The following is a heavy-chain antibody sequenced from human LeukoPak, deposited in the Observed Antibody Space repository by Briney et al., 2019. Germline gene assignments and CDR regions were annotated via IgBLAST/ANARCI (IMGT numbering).Heavy chain of an antibody. V-gene: IGHV4-30-4*08. CDR3: ARVPDRGYYYYYMDV. Sequence: SQTLSLTCTVSGGSISSGDDYWSWIRQPPGRGLEWIGYIYYSGSTYYNPSLKSRVTISVDTSKNQFSLKLSSVTAADTAVYYCARVPDRGYYYYYMDVWGKGTTVTVSS. D-gene: IGHD3-10*01. J-gene: IGHJ6*03. CDR2: IYYSGST. CDR1: GGSISSGDDY.